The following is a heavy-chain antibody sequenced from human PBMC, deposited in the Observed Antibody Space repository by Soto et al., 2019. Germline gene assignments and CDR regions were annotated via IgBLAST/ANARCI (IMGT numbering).Heavy chain of an antibody. CDR2: ISSSSSTI. V-gene: IGHV3-48*01. CDR3: ARTHLRYLDYYYYMDV. D-gene: IGHD3-9*01. J-gene: IGHJ6*03. CDR1: GFTFSSYS. Sequence: GGSLRLSCAASGFTFSSYSMNWVRQAPGKGLEWVSYISSSSSTIYYADSLKGRLTITRDNAKNSLYLQMNSLRAEDTAVYYCARTHLRYLDYYYYMDVWGKGTTVTVSS.